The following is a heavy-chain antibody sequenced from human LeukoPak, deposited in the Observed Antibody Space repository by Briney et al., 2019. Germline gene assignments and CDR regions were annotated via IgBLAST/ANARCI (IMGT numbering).Heavy chain of an antibody. Sequence: GGSLRLSCAASGFTFSTYAMHWVRQAPGKGLEWVAFIRYGGTITYYADSVKGRFTISRDNSKNTLYVQMNSLRVEDTAIYFCARAPDSSGYFYELDFWGQGTLVTVSS. V-gene: IGHV3-30*02. J-gene: IGHJ4*02. CDR1: GFTFSTYA. D-gene: IGHD3-22*01. CDR3: ARAPDSSGYFYELDF. CDR2: IRYGGTIT.